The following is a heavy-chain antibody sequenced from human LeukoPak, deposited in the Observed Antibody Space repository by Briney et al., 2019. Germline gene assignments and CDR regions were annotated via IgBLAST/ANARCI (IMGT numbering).Heavy chain of an antibody. D-gene: IGHD3-9*01. Sequence: GGSLRLSCAASGFTLSVYYMSWIRQAPGKGLEWVSYISSSGSTIYYADSVKGRFTISRDNAKNSLYLQMNSLRAEDTAVYYCASAPLLRYFDWLSGEDAFDIWGQGTMVTVSS. CDR1: GFTLSVYY. CDR3: ASAPLLRYFDWLSGEDAFDI. J-gene: IGHJ3*02. CDR2: ISSSGSTI. V-gene: IGHV3-11*01.